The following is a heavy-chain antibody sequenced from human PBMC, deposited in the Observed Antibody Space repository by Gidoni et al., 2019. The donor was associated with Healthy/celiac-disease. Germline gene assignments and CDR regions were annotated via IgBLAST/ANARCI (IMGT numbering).Heavy chain of an antibody. CDR1: GFSLSNARMG. CDR2: IFSNDEK. Sequence: QVTLKESGPVLVKPTETLTLTCTVSGFSLSNARMGVSWIHQPPGKPLEWLAHIFSNDEKSYRTSLKSRLTISKDTSKSQVVLTMTNMDPVDTAKYYCERIPSSVGIWDFDYWGQGTLVTVSS. V-gene: IGHV2-26*01. D-gene: IGHD7-27*01. CDR3: ERIPSSVGIWDFDY. J-gene: IGHJ4*02.